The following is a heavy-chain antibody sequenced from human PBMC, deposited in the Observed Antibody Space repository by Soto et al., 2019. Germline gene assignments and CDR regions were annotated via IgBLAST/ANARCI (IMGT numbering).Heavy chain of an antibody. D-gene: IGHD6-13*01. Sequence: ASVKVSCKASGYTFTSYAMHWVRQAPGQRLEWMGWINAGNGNTKYSQKFQGRVTITRDTSASTAYMELSSLRSEDTAVYYCARVRGIAAAGISYYYGMDVWGQGTTVTVSS. V-gene: IGHV1-3*01. CDR3: ARVRGIAAAGISYYYGMDV. CDR2: INAGNGNT. J-gene: IGHJ6*02. CDR1: GYTFTSYA.